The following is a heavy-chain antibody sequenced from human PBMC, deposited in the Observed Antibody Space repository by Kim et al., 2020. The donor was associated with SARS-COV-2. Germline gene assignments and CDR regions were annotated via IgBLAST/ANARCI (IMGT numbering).Heavy chain of an antibody. Sequence: GGSLRLSCAASGFTFDDYAMHWVRQAPGKGLEWVSGISWNSGSIGYADSVKGRFTISRDNAKNSLYLQMNSLRAEDTALYYCAKDLRKWDWVGMDVWGQGTTVTVSS. D-gene: IGHD3-16*01. J-gene: IGHJ6*02. CDR1: GFTFDDYA. CDR3: AKDLRKWDWVGMDV. CDR2: ISWNSGSI. V-gene: IGHV3-9*01.